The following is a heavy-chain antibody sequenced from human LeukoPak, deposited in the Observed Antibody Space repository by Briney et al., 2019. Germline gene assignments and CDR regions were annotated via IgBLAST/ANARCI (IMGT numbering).Heavy chain of an antibody. D-gene: IGHD3-22*01. CDR2: FSGSGGTT. CDR3: AKSDYYDSSGHPSSFEY. CDR1: GFPFRSYA. J-gene: IGHJ4*02. Sequence: PGGSLRLSCAASGFPFRSYAMSWVRQAPGRALEWVSAFSGSGGTTYYTDSVKGRFTISRDNSKNTLYLQMNSLRAEDTAVYYCAKSDYYDSSGHPSSFEYWGQGTLVTVSS. V-gene: IGHV3-23*01.